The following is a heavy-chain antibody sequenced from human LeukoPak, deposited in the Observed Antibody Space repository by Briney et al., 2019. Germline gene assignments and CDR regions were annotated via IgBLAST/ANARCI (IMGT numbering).Heavy chain of an antibody. CDR1: GGSISSSSYY. CDR3: ARRYYGHFDD. Sequence: KPSGTLSLTCTVSGGSISSSSYYWGWIRQPPGKGLEWIGSIYYRGSTYYNPSLKSRVTISVDTSKNQFSLKLSSVTAADTAVYYCARRYYGHFDDWGQGTLVTVSS. CDR2: IYYRGST. J-gene: IGHJ4*02. V-gene: IGHV4-39*01. D-gene: IGHD4-17*01.